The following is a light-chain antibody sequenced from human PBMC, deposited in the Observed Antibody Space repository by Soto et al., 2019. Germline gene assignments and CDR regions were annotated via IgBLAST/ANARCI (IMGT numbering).Light chain of an antibody. Sequence: SYELTRPLSVSVALGQTARITCGGNNIGTKNVHWYQQKPGQAPLLVIYRDRNRPSGIPERFSGSNSGNTATLTISRAQAGDEGDYYCQVWDSSAVVFGGGTKLTVL. J-gene: IGLJ2*01. V-gene: IGLV3-9*01. CDR1: NIGTKN. CDR2: RDR. CDR3: QVWDSSAVV.